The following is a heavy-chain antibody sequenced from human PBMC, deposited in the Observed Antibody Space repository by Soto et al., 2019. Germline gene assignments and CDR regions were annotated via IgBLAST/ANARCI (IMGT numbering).Heavy chain of an antibody. Sequence: SETLSLTCTVSGGSITHTNYYWGWIRQPPGKGLEWIGNVYYNGFTYYNPSLKSRVTMFVDRSKNQFYLRMSSVTAADTAVCYCGRVRGEILLLSGSFGDRGEVPLVTV. J-gene: IGHJ4*02. CDR3: GRVRGEILLLSGSFGD. CDR2: VYYNGFT. V-gene: IGHV4-39*01. CDR1: GGSITHTNYY. D-gene: IGHD3-9*01.